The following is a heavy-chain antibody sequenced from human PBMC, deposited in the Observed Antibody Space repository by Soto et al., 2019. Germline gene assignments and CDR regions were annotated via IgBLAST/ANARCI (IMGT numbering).Heavy chain of an antibody. Sequence: GGSLRLSCAASGFTFSSYGMHWVRQAPGKGLEWVAVISYDGSNKYYADTVKGRFTISRDNSKNTLYLQMKSLRAEDTAVYYCAKGRYPDDPNQPFDYWGQGTLVTVSS. CDR3: AKGRYPDDPNQPFDY. CDR2: ISYDGSNK. D-gene: IGHD3-16*02. CDR1: GFTFSSYG. V-gene: IGHV3-30*18. J-gene: IGHJ4*02.